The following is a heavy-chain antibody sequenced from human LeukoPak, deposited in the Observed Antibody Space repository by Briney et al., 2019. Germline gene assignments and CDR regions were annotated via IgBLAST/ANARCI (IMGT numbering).Heavy chain of an antibody. CDR2: ISAYNGNT. CDR3: ARVGVATFTYWFDP. CDR1: GYTFTSYG. Sequence: ASVKVSRKASGYTFTSYGNSWVRQAPGQGLEWMGLISAYNGNTNYAQKLQGRVTMTTDTSTSTAYMELRSLRSDDTAVYYCARVGVATFTYWFDPWGQGTLVTVSS. D-gene: IGHD5-12*01. J-gene: IGHJ5*02. V-gene: IGHV1-18*01.